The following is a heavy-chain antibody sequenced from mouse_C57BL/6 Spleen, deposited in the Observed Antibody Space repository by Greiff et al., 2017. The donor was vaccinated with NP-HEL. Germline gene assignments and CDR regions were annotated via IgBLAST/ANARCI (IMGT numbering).Heavy chain of an antibody. CDR3: AHLLWLRRRYFDV. CDR2: IRYDGSN. J-gene: IGHJ1*03. CDR1: GYSITSGYF. Sequence: EVQLQQSGPGLVKPSQSLSLTCSVSGYSITSGYFWYLIRQFPGNKLEWMGYIRYDGSNNYNPSLKNRISITRDTSKNQFFLKLNSVTTEDTATYYCAHLLWLRRRYFDVWGTGTTVTVSS. V-gene: IGHV3-6*01. D-gene: IGHD2-2*01.